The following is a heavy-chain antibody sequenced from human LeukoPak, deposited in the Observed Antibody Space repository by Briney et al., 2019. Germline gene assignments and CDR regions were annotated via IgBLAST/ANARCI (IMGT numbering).Heavy chain of an antibody. Sequence: GGSLRLSCVASGFTFSRYAMSWVRQAPGKGLEWVSSIDKSSSSTYYADSVKGRFTSSRDNSKNTLYLRMNSLRAEDTAIYYCAKCGGGSGCYWGQGTLVTVSS. CDR2: IDKSSSST. V-gene: IGHV3-23*05. D-gene: IGHD3-10*01. J-gene: IGHJ4*02. CDR1: GFTFSRYA. CDR3: AKCGGGSGCY.